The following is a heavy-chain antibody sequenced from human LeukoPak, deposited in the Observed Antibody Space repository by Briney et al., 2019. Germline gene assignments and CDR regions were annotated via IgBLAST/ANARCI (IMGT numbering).Heavy chain of an antibody. D-gene: IGHD3-22*01. Sequence: SVKVSCKASGGTFSSYAISWVRQAPGQGLEWMGGIIPTFGTANYAQKFQGRVTITADESTSTAYMELSSLRSEDTAVYYCARDCDSHWYFDLWGRGTLVTVSS. J-gene: IGHJ2*01. V-gene: IGHV1-69*01. CDR1: GGTFSSYA. CDR3: ARDCDSHWYFDL. CDR2: IIPTFGTA.